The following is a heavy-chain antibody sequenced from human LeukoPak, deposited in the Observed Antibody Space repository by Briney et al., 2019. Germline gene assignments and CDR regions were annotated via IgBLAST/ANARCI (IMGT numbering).Heavy chain of an antibody. CDR2: ISSSSSYI. CDR3: ARDLIHYGDYDY. CDR1: GFTFSSYS. Sequence: PGGSLRLSCAASGFTFSSYSMNWVRQAPGKGLEWVSSISSSSSYIYYADSVKGRSTISRDNAKNSLYLQMNSLRAEDTAVYYCARDLIHYGDYDYWGQGTLVTVSS. D-gene: IGHD4-17*01. V-gene: IGHV3-21*01. J-gene: IGHJ4*02.